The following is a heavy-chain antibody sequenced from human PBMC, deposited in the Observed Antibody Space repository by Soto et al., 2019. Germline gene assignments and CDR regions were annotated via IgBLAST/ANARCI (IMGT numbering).Heavy chain of an antibody. D-gene: IGHD2-8*02. CDR2: IWYDGKNK. CDR3: ARGLVGFFHIDY. J-gene: IGHJ4*02. CDR1: GFIFSSYG. Sequence: GGSRRLSWAASGFIFSSYGMHWVRQAPGKGLEWVAVIWYDGKNKDYADSVKGRFTISRDNSKNTLYLQMNSVGVEDTAVYYCARGLVGFFHIDYWGQGTLVTVSS. V-gene: IGHV3-33*01.